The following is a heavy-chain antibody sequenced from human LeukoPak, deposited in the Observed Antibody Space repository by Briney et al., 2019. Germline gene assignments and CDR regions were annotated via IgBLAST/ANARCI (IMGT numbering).Heavy chain of an antibody. CDR1: GGSFSGYY. Sequence: PSETLSLTCAVYGGSFSGYYWSWIRQPPGKGLEWIGEINHSGSTNYNPSLKSRVTISVDTSKNQFSLKLSSVTAADTAVYYCARGRIHVRYFDYWGQGTLVTVSS. V-gene: IGHV4-34*01. D-gene: IGHD5-18*01. CDR2: INHSGST. J-gene: IGHJ4*02. CDR3: ARGRIHVRYFDY.